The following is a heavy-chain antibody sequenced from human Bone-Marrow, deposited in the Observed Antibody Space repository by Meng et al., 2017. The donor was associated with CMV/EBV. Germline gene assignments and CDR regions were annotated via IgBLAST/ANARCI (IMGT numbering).Heavy chain of an antibody. CDR3: ARDSTWPDNWFDP. CDR1: GGSISSSSYY. Sequence: SGGSISSSSYYWGWLRQPPGKGLEWIGSIYYSGSTYYNPSLKSRVTISVDTSKNQFSLKLSSVTAADTAVYYCARDSTWPDNWFDPWGQGTLVTVSS. J-gene: IGHJ5*02. V-gene: IGHV4-39*07. D-gene: IGHD3-3*02. CDR2: IYYSGST.